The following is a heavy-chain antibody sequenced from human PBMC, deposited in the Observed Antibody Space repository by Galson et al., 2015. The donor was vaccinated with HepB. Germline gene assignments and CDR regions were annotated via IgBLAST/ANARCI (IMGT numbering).Heavy chain of an antibody. V-gene: IGHV4-59*01. Sequence: LSLTCTVSGGSISSYFWTWIRQLPGKGLEWIGHVYYTGSTDYNPSLKSRVTISRDTSKNHFSLNLSSVSAADTAVYYCARDNSAFPRALVYWGLGTLVTVAS. CDR3: ARDNSAFPRALVY. CDR1: GGSISSYF. CDR2: VYYTGST. J-gene: IGHJ4*02. D-gene: IGHD2-8*02.